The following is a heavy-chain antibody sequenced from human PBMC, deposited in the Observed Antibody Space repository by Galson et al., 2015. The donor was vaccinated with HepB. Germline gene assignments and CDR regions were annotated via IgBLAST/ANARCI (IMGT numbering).Heavy chain of an antibody. CDR3: AKRWSSSWYTGDAFDI. V-gene: IGHV3-23*01. J-gene: IGHJ3*02. Sequence: SLRLSCAASGFTFSSYAMSWVRQAPGKGLEWVSAISGCGGSTYYADSVKGRFTISRDNSKNTLYLQMNSLRAEDTAVYYCAKRWSSSWYTGDAFDIWGQGTMVTVSS. CDR1: GFTFSSYA. CDR2: ISGCGGST. D-gene: IGHD6-13*01.